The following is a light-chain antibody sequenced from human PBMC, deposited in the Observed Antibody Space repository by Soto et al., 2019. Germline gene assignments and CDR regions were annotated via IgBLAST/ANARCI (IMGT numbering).Light chain of an antibody. CDR3: RLRYSWPLT. CDR2: DAS. J-gene: IGKJ4*01. CDR1: QGIGYS. Sequence: IVLTQSPATLSFSPGERATLSCKASQGIGYSLGWFQQKPGQAPRLLIDDASDRAAGIPARFTGSGSGSDFTLTISSLEPEDFGVYYCRLRYSWPLTFGGGTKVEI. V-gene: IGKV3-11*01.